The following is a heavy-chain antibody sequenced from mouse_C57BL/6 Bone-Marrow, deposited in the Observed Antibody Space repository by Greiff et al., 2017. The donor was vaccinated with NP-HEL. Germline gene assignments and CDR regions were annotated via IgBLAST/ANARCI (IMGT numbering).Heavy chain of an antibody. D-gene: IGHD1-1*01. CDR3: ARTRVYYYGSSSLDY. Sequence: QVQLQQSGAELARPGASVKLSCKASGYTFTSYGISWVKQRNGQGLEWIGEIYPRSGSTNYNEKFKSKATLTVDTSSSTAYMQLSSLTSEDSAVYYCARTRVYYYGSSSLDYWGQGTTLTVSS. CDR1: GYTFTSYG. CDR2: IYPRSGST. V-gene: IGHV1-81*01. J-gene: IGHJ2*01.